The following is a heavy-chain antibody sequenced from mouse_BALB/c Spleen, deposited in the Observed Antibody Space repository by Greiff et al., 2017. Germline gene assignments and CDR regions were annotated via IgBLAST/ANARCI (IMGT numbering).Heavy chain of an antibody. CDR2: INPYNGDT. CDR1: GYSFTGYF. D-gene: IGHD1-1*01. V-gene: IGHV1-37*01. Sequence: EVQLVESGPELVKPGASVKISCKASGYSFTGYFMNWVKQSHGKSLEWIGRINPYNGDTFYNQKFKGKATLTVDKSSSTAHMELLSLTSEDSAVYYCGSERGGSSYDYAMDYWGQGTSVTVSS. J-gene: IGHJ4*01. CDR3: GSERGGSSYDYAMDY.